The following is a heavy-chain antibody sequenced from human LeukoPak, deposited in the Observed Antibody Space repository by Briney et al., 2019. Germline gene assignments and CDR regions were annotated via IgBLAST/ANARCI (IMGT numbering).Heavy chain of an antibody. D-gene: IGHD4-11*01. Sequence: GGSLRLSCAASGFTFSNAWMSWVRQAPGKGLEWVGRIKSKTDGGTTDYAAPVKGRFTISRDDSKNTLYLQMNSLKTEDTAVYYCTTDPATVTALGVNYYYYYMDVWGKGTTVTVSS. V-gene: IGHV3-15*01. CDR3: TTDPATVTALGVNYYYYYMDV. CDR2: IKSKTDGGTT. CDR1: GFTFSNAW. J-gene: IGHJ6*03.